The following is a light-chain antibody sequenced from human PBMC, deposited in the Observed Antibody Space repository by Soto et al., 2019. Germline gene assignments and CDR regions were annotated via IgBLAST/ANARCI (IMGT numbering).Light chain of an antibody. CDR3: QQLRMYPST. CDR2: SAY. CDR1: QGISNY. Sequence: DIQMTESRSPLCASVGDRVTITCRASQGISNYLACYQRKPGKVPDLLISSAYTLQSGATSRFSGSGSGPDFALTITSLQAEDFATYYCQQLRMYPSTLGGGTQVDIK. J-gene: IGKJ4*01. V-gene: IGKV1-27*01.